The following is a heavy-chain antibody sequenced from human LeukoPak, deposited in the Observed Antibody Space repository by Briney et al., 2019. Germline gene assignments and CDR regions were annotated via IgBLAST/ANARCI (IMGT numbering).Heavy chain of an antibody. CDR3: ARSSISSSYTY. D-gene: IGHD2-2*02. Sequence: GGSLRLSCEASGFTFSDYGMNWVRQSPGKGLEWISYIDDSSGAIYYADSVKGRFAISRDNAKNSLYLQMNSRRAEDTAVYYCARSSISSSYTYWGQGTLVTVSS. V-gene: IGHV3-48*04. J-gene: IGHJ4*02. CDR2: IDDSSGAI. CDR1: GFTFSDYG.